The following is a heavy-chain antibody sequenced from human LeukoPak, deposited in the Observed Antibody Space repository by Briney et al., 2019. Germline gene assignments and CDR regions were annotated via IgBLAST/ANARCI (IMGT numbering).Heavy chain of an antibody. CDR1: GGSISNYY. CDR3: ARGDGSYRGRDY. CDR2: IYTSGST. Sequence: SETLSLTCTISGGSISNYYWSWIRQPAGKGLEWIGRIYTSGSTNYNPSLKSRVTISVDTSKNQFSLKLSSVTAADTAVYYCARGDGSYRGRDYWSQGTLVTVSS. V-gene: IGHV4-4*07. J-gene: IGHJ4*02. D-gene: IGHD1-26*01.